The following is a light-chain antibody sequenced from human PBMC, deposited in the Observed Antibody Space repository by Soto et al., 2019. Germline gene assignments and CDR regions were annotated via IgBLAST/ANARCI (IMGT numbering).Light chain of an antibody. CDR2: EVS. Sequence: QSVLTQPPSASGSPGQSVTISCTGTSSDVGGYNYVSWYQQYPGKAPKLMIYEVSKRPSGVPDRFSGSKSGNTASLTVSGLQAEDEADYYCSSHAGSIKVVVFGGGTQLTVL. CDR3: SSHAGSIKVVV. V-gene: IGLV2-8*01. J-gene: IGLJ2*01. CDR1: SSDVGGYNY.